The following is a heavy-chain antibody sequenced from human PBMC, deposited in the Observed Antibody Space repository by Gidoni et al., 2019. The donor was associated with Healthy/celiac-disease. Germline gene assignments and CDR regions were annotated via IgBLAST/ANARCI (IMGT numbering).Heavy chain of an antibody. D-gene: IGHD3-3*01. V-gene: IGHV3-11*01. Sequence: QVQLVESGGGLVKPGGSLRLCCAASGFTFSDYYMRWIRQAPGKGLGWVSYISSRGSTIYYADSVKGRFTISRDNAKNSLYLQMNSLRAEDTAVYYCARDLPNYDFWSGYSNDAFDIWGQGTMVTVSS. J-gene: IGHJ3*02. CDR1: GFTFSDYY. CDR2: ISSRGSTI. CDR3: ARDLPNYDFWSGYSNDAFDI.